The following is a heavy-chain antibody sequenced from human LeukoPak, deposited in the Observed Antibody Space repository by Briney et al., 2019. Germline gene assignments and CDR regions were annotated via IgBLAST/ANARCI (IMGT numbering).Heavy chain of an antibody. CDR3: ARRGGYSSSSMVLDY. CDR1: GETFSGYY. V-gene: IGHV4-59*01. CDR2: IYYSGST. D-gene: IGHD6-6*01. J-gene: IGHJ4*02. Sequence: KPSETLSLTCAVSGETFSGYYWSWIRQPPGKGLEWIGYIYYSGSTNYNPSLKSRVTISVDTSKNQFSLKLSSVTAADTAVYYCARRGGYSSSSMVLDYWGQGTLVTVSS.